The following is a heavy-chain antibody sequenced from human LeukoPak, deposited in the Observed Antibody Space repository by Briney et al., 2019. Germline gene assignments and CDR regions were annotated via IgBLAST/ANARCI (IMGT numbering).Heavy chain of an antibody. CDR2: IVPIFGTA. V-gene: IGHV1-69*01. CDR1: GGTFSSYA. J-gene: IGHJ4*02. D-gene: IGHD2-15*01. CDR3: ARVDCSGGSCPFDY. Sequence: SVKVSCKASGGTFSSYAISWVRQAPGQGLEWMGGIVPIFGTANYAQKFQGRVTVTADESTSTAYMELSSLRSEDTAVYYCARVDCSGGSCPFDYWGQGTLVTVSS.